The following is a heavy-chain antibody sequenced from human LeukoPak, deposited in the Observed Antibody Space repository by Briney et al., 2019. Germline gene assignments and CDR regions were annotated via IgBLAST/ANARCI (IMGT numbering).Heavy chain of an antibody. CDR2: IYYSGST. J-gene: IGHJ4*02. V-gene: IGHV4-39*07. CDR1: GGSISSSSYY. D-gene: IGHD3-9*01. CDR3: ARVSRDDILTGYPLDY. Sequence: SETLSLTCTVSGGSISSSSYYWGWIRQPPGKGLEWIGSIYYSGSTYYNPSLKSRVTISVDTSKNQFSLKLSPVTAADTAVYYCARVSRDDILTGYPLDYWGQGTLVTVSS.